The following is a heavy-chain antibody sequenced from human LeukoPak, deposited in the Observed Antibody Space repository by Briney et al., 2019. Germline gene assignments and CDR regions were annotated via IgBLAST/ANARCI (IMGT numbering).Heavy chain of an antibody. J-gene: IGHJ3*02. CDR2: IHDSGST. Sequence: PSETLSLTCAVSGDSITSGGYSWSWIRQTPGKGLGWIAYIHDSGSTYYNPSLKSRVTISVDTSKNQFSLKLSSVTAADTAVYYCARPMVRGPRSAFDIWGQGTMVTVSS. V-gene: IGHV4-30-4*07. CDR3: ARPMVRGPRSAFDI. CDR1: GDSITSGGYS. D-gene: IGHD3-10*01.